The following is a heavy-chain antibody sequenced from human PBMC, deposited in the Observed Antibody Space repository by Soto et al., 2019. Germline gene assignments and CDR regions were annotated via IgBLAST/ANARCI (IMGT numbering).Heavy chain of an antibody. CDR1: GFTFSSYS. V-gene: IGHV3-48*01. CDR3: AREVVVVVAATEHLNWFDP. CDR2: ISSSSSTI. D-gene: IGHD2-15*01. J-gene: IGHJ5*02. Sequence: GGSLRLSCAASGFTFSSYSMNWVRQAPGKGLEWVSYISSSSSTIYYADSVKGRFTISRDNAKNSLYLQMNSLRAEDTAVYYCAREVVVVVAATEHLNWFDPWGKGTLVTVSS.